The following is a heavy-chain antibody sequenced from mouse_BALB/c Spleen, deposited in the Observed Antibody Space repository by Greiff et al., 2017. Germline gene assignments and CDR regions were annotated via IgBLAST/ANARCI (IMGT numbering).Heavy chain of an antibody. CDR1: GFTFSDYY. CDR2: ISDGGSYT. J-gene: IGHJ3*01. V-gene: IGHV5-4*02. CDR3: AKANICYDYDGAWFAY. Sequence: EVKLVESGGGLVKPGGSLKLSCAASGFTFSDYYMYWVRQTPEKRLEWVATISDGGSYTYYPDSVKGRFTISSDNAKNNLYLQMSSLKSEDTAMYYCAKANICYDYDGAWFAYWGQGTLVTVSA. D-gene: IGHD2-4*01.